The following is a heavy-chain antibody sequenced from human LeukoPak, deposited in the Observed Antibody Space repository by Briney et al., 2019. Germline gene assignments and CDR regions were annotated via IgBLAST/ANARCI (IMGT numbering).Heavy chain of an antibody. CDR2: IYYSGIT. J-gene: IGHJ4*02. CDR3: ARHDFYY. Sequence: SETLSLTCTVSGVSIKPYYWSWIRQPPGKGLEWIGYIYYSGITNYDSALKGRVTISVDTSKNQFSLRLTSVTASDTAVYYCARHDFYYWGQGSLVTVSS. CDR1: GVSIKPYY. V-gene: IGHV4-59*08.